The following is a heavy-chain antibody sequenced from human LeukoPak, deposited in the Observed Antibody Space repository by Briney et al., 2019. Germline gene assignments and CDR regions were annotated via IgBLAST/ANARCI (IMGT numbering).Heavy chain of an antibody. CDR1: GYTFTSYG. CDR2: ISAYNGNT. Sequence: ASVKVSCKASGYTFTSYGISWVRQAPGQGLEWMGWISAYNGNTNYAQKLQGRVTMTTDTSTSTAYMELRSLRSDDTAVYYCAFSITIFGVPIYWGQGTLVTVSS. CDR3: AFSITIFGVPIY. V-gene: IGHV1-18*01. D-gene: IGHD3-3*01. J-gene: IGHJ4*02.